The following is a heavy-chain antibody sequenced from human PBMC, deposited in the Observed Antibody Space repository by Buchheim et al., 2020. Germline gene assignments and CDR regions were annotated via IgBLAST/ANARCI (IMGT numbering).Heavy chain of an antibody. V-gene: IGHV3-30-3*01. D-gene: IGHD2-2*01. Sequence: QVQLVESGGGMVQPGMSLRLSCEASGFTFSSYAMYWVRQAPGKGLEWVAVISSDINKKYYADSVKGRFTISRDNSKNTLYLQMNSLRDEDTAVYYCAREGNGIVVVPAAPHYYYYYMDVWGKGTT. CDR1: GFTFSSYA. CDR2: ISSDINKK. J-gene: IGHJ6*03. CDR3: AREGNGIVVVPAAPHYYYYYMDV.